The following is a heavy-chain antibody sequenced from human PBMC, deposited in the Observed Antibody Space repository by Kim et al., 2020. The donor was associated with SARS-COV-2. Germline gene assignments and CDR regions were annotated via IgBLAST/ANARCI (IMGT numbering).Heavy chain of an antibody. V-gene: IGHV3-30*01. CDR3: ARAQSGSYRDAFDI. J-gene: IGHJ3*02. Sequence: AGSVKGRFTISRDNSKNTLCLQMNSLRAEDTAVYYCARAQSGSYRDAFDIWGQGTMVTVSS. D-gene: IGHD1-26*01.